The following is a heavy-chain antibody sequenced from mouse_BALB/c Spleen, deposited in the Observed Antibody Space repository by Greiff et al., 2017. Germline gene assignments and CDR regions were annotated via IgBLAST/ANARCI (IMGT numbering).Heavy chain of an antibody. J-gene: IGHJ2*01. Sequence: QVQLKESGPGLVAPSQSLSITCTVSGFSLTSYGVHWVRQPPGKGLEWLGVIWAGGSTNYNSALMSRLSISKDNSKSQVFLKMNSLQTDDTAMYYCARAYGNYVGVFDYWGQGTTLTVSS. CDR3: ARAYGNYVGVFDY. CDR2: IWAGGST. V-gene: IGHV2-9*02. CDR1: GFSLTSYG. D-gene: IGHD2-10*02.